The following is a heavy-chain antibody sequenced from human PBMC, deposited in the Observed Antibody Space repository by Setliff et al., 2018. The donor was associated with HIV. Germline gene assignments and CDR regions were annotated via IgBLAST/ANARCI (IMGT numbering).Heavy chain of an antibody. CDR1: GYSFTTYW. CDR3: ARLLMPRGFSYGSYYYYGMDV. CDR2: IYPGDSDT. Sequence: PGESLKISCKGSGYSFTTYWIGWVRQMPGKGLEWMGMIYPGDSDTRYSPSFQGQVTISADKSIGTAYLQWSSLKASDTAMYYCARLLMPRGFSYGSYYYYGMDVWGQGTAVTVSS. J-gene: IGHJ6*02. V-gene: IGHV5-51*01. D-gene: IGHD5-18*01.